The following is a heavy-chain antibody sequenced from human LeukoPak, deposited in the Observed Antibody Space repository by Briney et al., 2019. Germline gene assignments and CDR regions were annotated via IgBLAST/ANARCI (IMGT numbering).Heavy chain of an antibody. J-gene: IGHJ4*02. CDR2: IRYDGNNK. D-gene: IGHD6-19*01. CDR3: AKDRWGAVASFDY. V-gene: IGHV3-30*02. Sequence: GGSLRLSCAASGFPFSDYVMHWVRQAPAKGLEWVSVIRYDGNNKYYADSVKGRFTISRDNSKNTLYLQMNSLKSEDTAVYYCAKDRWGAVASFDYWGQGTLVTVSS. CDR1: GFPFSDYV.